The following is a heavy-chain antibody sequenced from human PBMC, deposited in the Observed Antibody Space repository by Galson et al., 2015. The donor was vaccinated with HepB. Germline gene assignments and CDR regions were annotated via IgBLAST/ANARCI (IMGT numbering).Heavy chain of an antibody. Sequence: ETLSLTCAVYGGSFSGYYWSWIRQPPGKGLEWIGEINHSGSTNYNPSLKSRVTISVDTSKNQFSLKLSSVTAADTAVYYCARGSSLGVVTWTRAGPNFDYWGQGTLVTVSS. D-gene: IGHD3-3*01. J-gene: IGHJ4*02. V-gene: IGHV4-34*01. CDR2: INHSGST. CDR3: ARGSSLGVVTWTRAGPNFDY. CDR1: GGSFSGYY.